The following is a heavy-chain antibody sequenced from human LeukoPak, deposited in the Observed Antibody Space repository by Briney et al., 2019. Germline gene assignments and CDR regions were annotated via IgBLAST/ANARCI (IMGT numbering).Heavy chain of an antibody. CDR3: ARAFGTFNWFDP. CDR1: GGSFSGHY. J-gene: IGHJ5*02. D-gene: IGHD3-10*01. Sequence: PSETLSLTCAVYGGSFSGHYWSWIRQPPGKGLKWIGEINHRGSTNYNPSLKSRVTISVDTSKNQFSLKLSSVTAADTAVYYCARAFGTFNWFDPWGQGTLVTVSS. CDR2: INHRGST. V-gene: IGHV4-34*01.